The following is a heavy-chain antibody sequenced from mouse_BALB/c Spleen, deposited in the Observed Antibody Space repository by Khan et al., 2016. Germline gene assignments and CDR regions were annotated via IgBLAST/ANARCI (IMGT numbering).Heavy chain of an antibody. CDR1: GYTFTDYS. Sequence: QIQLVQSGPELKKPGETVKISCKATGYTFTDYSMHWVKQAPGKGLKWMGWINTETGEPTYADDFKGRFAFSLETSASTAYLQINNLKNEDTATYFCAIWLLRRGVYAMDYWGQGTSVTVSS. D-gene: IGHD2-3*01. V-gene: IGHV9-2-1*01. CDR3: AIWLLRRGVYAMDY. CDR2: INTETGEP. J-gene: IGHJ4*01.